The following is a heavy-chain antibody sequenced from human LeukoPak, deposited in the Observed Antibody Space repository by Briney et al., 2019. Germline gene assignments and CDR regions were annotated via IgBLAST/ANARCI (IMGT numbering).Heavy chain of an antibody. J-gene: IGHJ4*02. CDR2: IYYSGST. CDR3: ASGDNDPLFDY. V-gene: IGHV4-31*03. CDR1: GGSLSSGGYY. Sequence: SQTLSLTCTVSGGSLSSGGYYWSWSRQHPGRGLEWIGSIYYSGSTNYNPSLQGRVTISLDTSRNQFSLKLSSVTAADTAVYYCASGDNDPLFDYWGQGTLVTVSS. D-gene: IGHD1-1*01.